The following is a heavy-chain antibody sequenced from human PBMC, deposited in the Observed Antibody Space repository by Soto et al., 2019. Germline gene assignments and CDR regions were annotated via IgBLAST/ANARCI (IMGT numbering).Heavy chain of an antibody. CDR1: GVTYSNYA. Sequence: QVRLVQSGAEVKKPGSSVKVSYKASGVTYSNYAVAWLRQAPGHGLEWMGGIILPFGTPNYAQKFQGRVTITADETMTTAYMEMSGLASEDTAVYYCARGPDYEGYFDYWGRGTLVTVSS. J-gene: IGHJ4*02. CDR2: IILPFGTP. CDR3: ARGPDYEGYFDY. V-gene: IGHV1-69*12. D-gene: IGHD4-17*01.